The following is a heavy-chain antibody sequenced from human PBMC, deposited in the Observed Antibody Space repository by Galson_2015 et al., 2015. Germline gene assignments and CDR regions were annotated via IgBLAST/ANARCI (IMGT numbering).Heavy chain of an antibody. V-gene: IGHV3-23*01. CDR1: GFTVGSCA. Sequence: SLRLSCAASGFTVGSCALSWGRQAPGKGLEWVSVMTASGDDTYYADSVKGRFTISRENYKNTLYLQMNSLRAEDPAIYFCAGRTVSYLAWGQGTLVTVSS. CDR3: AGRTVSYLA. J-gene: IGHJ4*02. CDR2: MTASGDDT. D-gene: IGHD2-8*02.